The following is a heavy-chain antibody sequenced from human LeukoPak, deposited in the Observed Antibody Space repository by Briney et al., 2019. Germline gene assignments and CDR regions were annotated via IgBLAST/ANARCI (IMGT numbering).Heavy chain of an antibody. CDR3: ARGGWNYVFNS. D-gene: IGHD1-7*01. CDR2: ISSSASTI. V-gene: IGHV3-48*03. J-gene: IGHJ4*02. CDR1: GFTFSTYE. Sequence: GGSLRLSCAASGFTFSTYEMNWVRQAPGKGLEWVSYISSSASTIYYADYAKGRFTISRDNAKNSLYLHMNSLRAEDTAVYYCARGGWNYVFNSWGQGTLVTVSS.